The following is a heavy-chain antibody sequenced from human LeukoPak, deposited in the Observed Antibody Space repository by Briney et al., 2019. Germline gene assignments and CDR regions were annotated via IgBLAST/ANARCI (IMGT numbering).Heavy chain of an antibody. CDR2: ISSSSSYI. J-gene: IGHJ3*02. Sequence: GGSLRLSCAASGFTFSSYSMNWVRQAPGKGLEWVSSISSSSSYIYYADSVKGRFTISRDNAKNSLYLQMNSLRAEDTAVYYCARPVVPSSDDAFDIWGQETMVTVSS. D-gene: IGHD2-21*01. CDR3: ARPVVPSSDDAFDI. V-gene: IGHV3-21*01. CDR1: GFTFSSYS.